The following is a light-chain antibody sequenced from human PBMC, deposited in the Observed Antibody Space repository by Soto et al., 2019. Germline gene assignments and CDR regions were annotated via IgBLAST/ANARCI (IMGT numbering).Light chain of an antibody. V-gene: IGKV1-5*03. CDR3: QQYNDKWT. J-gene: IGKJ1*01. CDR2: KAS. Sequence: IQMIQTPSTPFASVGDRVPTTFRASQSISSWLAWYQQKPGKAPNLLIYKASSLQSGVPSRFSGSGSGTEFTLTISSLQPDDCGTYYCQQYNDKWTFGQGTKV. CDR1: QSISSW.